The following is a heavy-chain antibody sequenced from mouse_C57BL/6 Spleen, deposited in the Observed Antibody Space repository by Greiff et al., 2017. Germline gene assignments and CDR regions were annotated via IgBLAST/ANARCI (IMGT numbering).Heavy chain of an antibody. V-gene: IGHV14-4*01. CDR3: TTSAYYSNYYFDY. J-gene: IGHJ2*01. Sequence: EVQLQQSGAELVRPGASVKLSCTASGFNIKDDYMHWVKQRPEQGLEWIGWIDPENGDTEYASKFQGKATITADTSSNTAYLQLSSLTSEDTAVYYCTTSAYYSNYYFDYWGQGTTLTVSS. CDR2: IDPENGDT. CDR1: GFNIKDDY. D-gene: IGHD2-5*01.